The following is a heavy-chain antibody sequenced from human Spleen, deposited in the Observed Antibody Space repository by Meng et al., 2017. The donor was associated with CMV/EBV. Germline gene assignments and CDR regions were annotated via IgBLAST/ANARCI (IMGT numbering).Heavy chain of an antibody. J-gene: IGHJ5*02. CDR2: IYSGGST. CDR1: GFTVSSNY. CDR3: ARFIRGIVVVPAASVGWFDP. D-gene: IGHD2-2*01. Sequence: GGSLRLSCSASGFTVSSNYMSWVRQAPGKGLEWVSVIYSGGSTYYADSVKGRFTISRDNSKNTLYLQMNSLRAEDTAVYYCARFIRGIVVVPAASVGWFDPWGQGTLVTVSS. V-gene: IGHV3-53*01.